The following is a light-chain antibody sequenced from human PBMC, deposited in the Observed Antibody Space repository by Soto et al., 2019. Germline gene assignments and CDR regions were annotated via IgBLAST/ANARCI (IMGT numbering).Light chain of an antibody. CDR2: GAS. CDR3: QQYGSSPPYT. Sequence: EIVLTQSPGTLSLSPGERATLSCRATQTISSNYLAWYRQKPGQAPKLLIHGASTRATGIPDRFSGSGSGTDFTLTISRLEPEDFAVYYCQQYGSSPPYTFGQGTKLEIK. V-gene: IGKV3-20*01. CDR1: QTISSNY. J-gene: IGKJ2*01.